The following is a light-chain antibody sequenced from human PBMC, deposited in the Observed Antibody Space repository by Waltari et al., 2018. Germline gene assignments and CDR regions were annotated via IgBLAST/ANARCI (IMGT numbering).Light chain of an antibody. V-gene: IGKV3-15*01. Sequence: EIVMTQSPATLSVSPGERATLSCRASQSVSHNVAWYQQKPGRAPRLLIYDASPRATGIPARIIGSGSGTEFTLTISSLQSEDFAVYYCQQYNHRPRMFTFGAGTKVDVK. CDR3: QQYNHRPRMFT. CDR1: QSVSHN. J-gene: IGKJ3*01. CDR2: DAS.